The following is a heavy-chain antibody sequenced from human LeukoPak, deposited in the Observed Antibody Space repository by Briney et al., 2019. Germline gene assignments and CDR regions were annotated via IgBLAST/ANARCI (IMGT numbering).Heavy chain of an antibody. CDR1: GYTFTVYY. CDR3: ARVTYYYDSSGYLSGRRYYFDY. CDR2: INPNSGGT. D-gene: IGHD3-22*01. V-gene: IGHV1-2*02. J-gene: IGHJ4*02. Sequence: ASVKVSFKASGYTFTVYYMHWVRQAPGQGLEWMGWINPNSGGTNYAQKFQGRVTMTRDTSISTAYMELSRLRSDDTAVYCCARVTYYYDSSGYLSGRRYYFDYWGQGTLVTVSS.